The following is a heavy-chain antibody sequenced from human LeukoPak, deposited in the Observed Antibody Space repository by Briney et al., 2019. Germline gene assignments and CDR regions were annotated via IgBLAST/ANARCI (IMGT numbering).Heavy chain of an antibody. CDR3: AREDPNEATVTTFGAFDI. CDR1: GGSISSGGYY. Sequence: SETLSLTCTVSGGSISSGGYYWSWIRQHPGKGLEWIGYIYYSGSTYYNPSLKNRVTISVDTSKNQFSLKLSSVTAADTAVDYCAREDPNEATVTTFGAFDIWGQGTMVTVSS. D-gene: IGHD4-17*01. J-gene: IGHJ3*02. V-gene: IGHV4-31*03. CDR2: IYYSGST.